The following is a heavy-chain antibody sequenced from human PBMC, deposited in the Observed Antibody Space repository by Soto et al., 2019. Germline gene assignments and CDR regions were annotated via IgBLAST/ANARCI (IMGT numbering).Heavy chain of an antibody. Sequence: GGSLRLSCAASGFTFSSYGMHWVRQAPGKGLKWVAVISYDGSNKYYADSVKGRFTISRDNSKNTLYLQMNSLRAEDTAVYYCAKDPQRAYSSGWYAGWFDPWGQGTLVTVSS. D-gene: IGHD6-19*01. CDR3: AKDPQRAYSSGWYAGWFDP. V-gene: IGHV3-30*18. CDR2: ISYDGSNK. J-gene: IGHJ5*02. CDR1: GFTFSSYG.